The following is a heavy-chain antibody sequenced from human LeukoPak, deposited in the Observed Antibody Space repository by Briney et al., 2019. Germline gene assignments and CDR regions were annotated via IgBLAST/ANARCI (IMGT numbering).Heavy chain of an antibody. CDR1: GFTFSSYG. CDR2: ISYDGSNK. CDR3: AKEPFQVEARCFDY. V-gene: IGHV3-30*18. J-gene: IGHJ4*02. D-gene: IGHD1-26*01. Sequence: GRSLRLSCAASGFTFSSYGMHWVRQAPGKGLEWVAVISYDGSNKYYADSVKGRFTISRDNSKNTLYLQMNSLRAEDMAVYYCAKEPFQVEARCFDYWGQGTLVTVSS.